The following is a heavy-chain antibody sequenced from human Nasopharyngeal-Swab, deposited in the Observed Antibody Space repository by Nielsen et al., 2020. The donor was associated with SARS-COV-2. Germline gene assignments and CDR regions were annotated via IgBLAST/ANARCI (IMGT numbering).Heavy chain of an antibody. D-gene: IGHD3-9*01. CDR3: ARLRSCGYDILTGYSRYCYYMDV. CDR2: IYYSGST. Sequence: WIRQPPGKGLEWIGSIYYSGSTYCNPSLKSRVTISVDTSKNQFSLKLSSVTAADTAVYYCARLRSCGYDILTGYSRYCYYMDVWGKGTTVTVSS. V-gene: IGHV4-39*01. J-gene: IGHJ6*03.